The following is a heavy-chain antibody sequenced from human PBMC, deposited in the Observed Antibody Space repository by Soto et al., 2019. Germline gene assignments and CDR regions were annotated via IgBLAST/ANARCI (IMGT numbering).Heavy chain of an antibody. Sequence: NPSATLSLTCAVYGGSFSGYYWSWIRQPPGKGLEWIGEINHSGSTNYNPSLKSRVTISVDTSKNQFSLKLSSVTAADTAVYYCARGRQLGIFDYWGQGTLVTVSS. CDR1: GGSFSGYY. CDR3: ARGRQLGIFDY. J-gene: IGHJ4*02. D-gene: IGHD7-27*01. CDR2: INHSGST. V-gene: IGHV4-34*01.